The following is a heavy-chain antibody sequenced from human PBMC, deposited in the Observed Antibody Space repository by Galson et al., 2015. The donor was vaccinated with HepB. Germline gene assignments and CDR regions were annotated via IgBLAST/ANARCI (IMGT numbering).Heavy chain of an antibody. Sequence: SVKVSCKASGYTFTSYDINWVRQATGQGLEWMGWMNPNSGNTGYAQKFQGRVTMTRNTSISTAYMELSSLRSEDTAVYYCARVVRDSSGYHYLGFYYYYYMDVWGKGTTVTVSS. CDR1: GYTFTSYD. J-gene: IGHJ6*03. V-gene: IGHV1-8*01. CDR2: MNPNSGNT. D-gene: IGHD3-22*01. CDR3: ARVVRDSSGYHYLGFYYYYYMDV.